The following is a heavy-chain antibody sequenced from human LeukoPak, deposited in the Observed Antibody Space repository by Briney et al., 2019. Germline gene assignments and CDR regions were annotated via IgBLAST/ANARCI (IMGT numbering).Heavy chain of an antibody. Sequence: SVTVSCTASGGTFSSHAISWVRQAPGQGLEWMGGIIPIFGTAKYAQKFQGRVTITADESTSTAYMELSSLRSEDTAVYYCARDSSEFRSLIPHWGQGTLVTVSS. J-gene: IGHJ1*01. V-gene: IGHV1-69*01. D-gene: IGHD2-21*01. CDR3: ARDSSEFRSLIPH. CDR1: GGTFSSHA. CDR2: IIPIFGTA.